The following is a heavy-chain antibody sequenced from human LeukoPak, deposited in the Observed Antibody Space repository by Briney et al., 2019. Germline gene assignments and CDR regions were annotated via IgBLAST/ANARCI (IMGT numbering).Heavy chain of an antibody. V-gene: IGHV3-30-3*01. J-gene: IGHJ4*02. Sequence: GGSLRLSCAASGFTFSSYAMHWVRQAPGKGLEWVAVISYDGSNKYYADSVKGRFTISRDNSKNTLYLQMNSLRAEDTAVYYCARDRKVFGSSWACIGYWGQGTLVTVSS. CDR2: ISYDGSNK. CDR3: ARDRKVFGSSWACIGY. D-gene: IGHD6-13*01. CDR1: GFTFSSYA.